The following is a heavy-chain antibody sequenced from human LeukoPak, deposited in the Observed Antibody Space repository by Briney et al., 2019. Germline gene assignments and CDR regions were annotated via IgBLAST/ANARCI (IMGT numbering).Heavy chain of an antibody. J-gene: IGHJ4*02. CDR3: ATQSSGWHIYYFDH. Sequence: ASVKVSCKASGDSFSSDAISWVRQVPGQGYAWVGRIIPILGVTHCALKFRGRVTITADKSTNAADMELRSLTSDGTAVYYCATQSSGWHIYYFDHWGQGTLVTVPS. V-gene: IGHV1-69*04. CDR2: IIPILGVT. D-gene: IGHD6-25*01. CDR1: GDSFSSDA.